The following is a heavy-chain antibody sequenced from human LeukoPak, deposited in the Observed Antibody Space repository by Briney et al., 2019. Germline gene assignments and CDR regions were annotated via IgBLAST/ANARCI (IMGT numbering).Heavy chain of an antibody. J-gene: IGHJ4*02. CDR2: IYHSGST. CDR1: GGSISSSNW. V-gene: IGHV4-4*02. CDR3: AREENSSSWYKYFDY. D-gene: IGHD6-13*01. Sequence: SGTLSLTCAVSGGSISSSNWWSWVRQPPGKGLEWIGEIYHSGSTNYNPSLKSRVTISVDKSENQFSLKLSSVTAADTAVYYCAREENSSSWYKYFDYWGQGTLVTVSS.